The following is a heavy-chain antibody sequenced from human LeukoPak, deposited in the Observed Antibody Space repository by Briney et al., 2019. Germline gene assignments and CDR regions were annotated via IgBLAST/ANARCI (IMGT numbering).Heavy chain of an antibody. D-gene: IGHD3/OR15-3a*01. CDR3: ARARDWSAGSWFDP. V-gene: IGHV4-59*01. Sequence: SETLSLTCIVSGGFISSYYWNWIRQPPGKGLEWIGNIFYRGATNYNPSLKSRVTMSVDTSKNQFSLKLGSATAADTAMYYCARARDWSAGSWFDPWGQGTLVTVSS. CDR1: GGFISSYY. J-gene: IGHJ5*02. CDR2: IFYRGAT.